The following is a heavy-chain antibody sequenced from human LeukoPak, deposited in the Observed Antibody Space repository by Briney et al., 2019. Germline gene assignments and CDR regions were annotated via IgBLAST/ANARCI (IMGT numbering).Heavy chain of an antibody. J-gene: IGHJ4*02. CDR3: AHSRWHDYGGNSIYFDY. V-gene: IGHV4-38-2*01. CDR1: GFTFSSCGMH. Sequence: PGGSLRLSCAASGFTFSSCGMHWAWIRQPPGKGLEWIGAIYRSGKTYYNPSLKSRVTISVDTSKNQFSLKLSSVTAADTAVYYCAHSRWHDYGGNSIYFDYWGQGTLVTVSS. CDR2: IYRSGKT. D-gene: IGHD4-23*01.